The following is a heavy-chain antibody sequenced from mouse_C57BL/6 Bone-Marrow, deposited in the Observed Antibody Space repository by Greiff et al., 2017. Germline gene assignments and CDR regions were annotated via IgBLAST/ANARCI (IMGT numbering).Heavy chain of an antibody. J-gene: IGHJ4*01. Sequence: QVQLKESGAELARPGASVKLSCKASGYTFTSYGISWVKQRTGQGLEWIGEIYPRSGNTYYNEKFKGKATLTADKSSSTAYMELRSLTSEDSAVYFCARRGNCYAMDYWGQGTSVTVSS. V-gene: IGHV1-81*01. CDR1: GYTFTSYG. CDR2: IYPRSGNT. CDR3: ARRGNCYAMDY. D-gene: IGHD2-1*01.